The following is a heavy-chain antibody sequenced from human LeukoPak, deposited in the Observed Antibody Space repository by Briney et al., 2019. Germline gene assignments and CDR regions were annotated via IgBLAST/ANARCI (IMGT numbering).Heavy chain of an antibody. CDR1: GFTFSSYW. CDR2: IKQDGSEK. V-gene: IGHV3-7*01. D-gene: IGHD3-22*01. Sequence: GGSLRLSCAASGFTFSSYWMSWVRQAPGKGLEWVANIKQDGSEKYYVDSVKGRFTISRDNSKNTLYLQMNSLRAEDTAVYYCARETYDSSWPDFDYWGQGTLVTVSS. J-gene: IGHJ4*02. CDR3: ARETYDSSWPDFDY.